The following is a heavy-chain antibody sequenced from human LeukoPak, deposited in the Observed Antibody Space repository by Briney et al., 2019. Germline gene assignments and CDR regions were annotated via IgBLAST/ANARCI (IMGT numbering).Heavy chain of an antibody. D-gene: IGHD3-10*01. V-gene: IGHV4-34*01. J-gene: IGHJ3*02. Sequence: PSETLSLTCAVYGGSFSTYYWSWIRQPPGKGLEWIGEINQSGTTNYNPSLKSRVTMSVDTSKSQFSLKLYSVTAADTAVYYCARDGEYYDAFDIWGQGTMVTVSS. CDR3: ARDGEYYDAFDI. CDR1: GGSFSTYY. CDR2: INQSGTT.